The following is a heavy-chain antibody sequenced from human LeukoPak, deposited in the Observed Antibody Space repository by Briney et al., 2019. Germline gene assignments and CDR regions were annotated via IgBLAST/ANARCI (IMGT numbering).Heavy chain of an antibody. CDR2: ISYDGSNK. D-gene: IGHD5-18*01. CDR3: AKEIRGYNYGYYYGMDV. Sequence: PGRSLRLSCAASGFSFSSYGMHWVRQAPGKGLEWVAVISYDGSNKYYADSVKGRLTISRDNSKNTLYLQMNSLRAEDTAVYYCAKEIRGYNYGYYYGMDVWGQGTTVTVSS. J-gene: IGHJ6*02. V-gene: IGHV3-30*18. CDR1: GFSFSSYG.